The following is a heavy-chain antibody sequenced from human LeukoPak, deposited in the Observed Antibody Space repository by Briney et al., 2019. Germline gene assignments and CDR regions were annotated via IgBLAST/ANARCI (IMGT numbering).Heavy chain of an antibody. CDR3: TTDGSGWFGELGN. J-gene: IGHJ4*02. D-gene: IGHD3-10*01. V-gene: IGHV3-23*01. CDR1: VFTFSSYA. Sequence: GGSLSLSRAASVFTFSSYAMSWVREAPGEGLEWVSAISGSGGSTYYADSAKGRFTISRDNSKNTLYLQMNSLRAEDTAVYYCTTDGSGWFGELGNWGQGTLVTVSS. CDR2: ISGSGGST.